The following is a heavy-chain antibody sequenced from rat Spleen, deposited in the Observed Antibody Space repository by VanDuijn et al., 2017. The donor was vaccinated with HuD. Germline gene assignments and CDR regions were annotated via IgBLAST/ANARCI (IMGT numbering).Heavy chain of an antibody. CDR1: GFTFSSYG. CDR2: IGSSSDT. J-gene: IGHJ2*01. Sequence: VQLVESGGGLVQPGKSLKLSCSASGFTFSSYGMHWIRQAPGKGLNWIACIGSSSDTVYADAVKGRFTISRDNAKNTLYLQLNSLKSEDTAIYFCARDTHTMGISDYWGQGVMVTVSS. V-gene: IGHV5-62*01. CDR3: ARDTHTMGISDY. D-gene: IGHD1-9*01.